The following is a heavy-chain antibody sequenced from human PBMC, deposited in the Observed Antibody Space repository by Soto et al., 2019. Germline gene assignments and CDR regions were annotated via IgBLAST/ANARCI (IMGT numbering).Heavy chain of an antibody. CDR2: ISPHSGGT. CDR3: AKDSMSGYDYHSFDF. V-gene: IGHV1-2*02. Sequence: ASVKVSCKASGYTFTSYAIHWVRQAPGQGLEWMGWISPHSGGTNYAQKFQGRVTMTRDTSITTVYMELSRLRSDDTAVYFCAKDSMSGYDYHSFDFWGQGALVTVSS. J-gene: IGHJ4*02. D-gene: IGHD5-12*01. CDR1: GYTFTSYA.